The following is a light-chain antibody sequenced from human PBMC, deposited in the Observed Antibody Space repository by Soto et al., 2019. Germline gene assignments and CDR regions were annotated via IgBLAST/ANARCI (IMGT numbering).Light chain of an antibody. J-gene: IGLJ1*01. Sequence: QSALTQPASVSGSPGQSITISCTGTSSDVGGYDFVSWYQHHPGKAPKLMIFDVNNRPAGLSNRFSGSKSSNTASLTISGLQTEDEADYYCSSYTTSHTRVFGTGTKLTVL. CDR3: SSYTTSHTRV. V-gene: IGLV2-14*01. CDR1: SSDVGGYDF. CDR2: DVN.